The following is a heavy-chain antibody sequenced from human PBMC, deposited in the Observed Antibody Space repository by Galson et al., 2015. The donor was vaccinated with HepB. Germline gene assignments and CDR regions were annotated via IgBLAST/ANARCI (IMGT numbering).Heavy chain of an antibody. V-gene: IGHV3-30*04. CDR1: GFTFSSYV. CDR2: ILYDGSNE. CDR3: VREDRAAVVAGHYFDC. Sequence: SLRLSCAASGFTFSSYVMHWVRQAPGKGLEWVALILYDGSNEYYADSVKGRFTISRDNSKNTLYLQVNSLRGEDTAVYYCVREDRAAVVAGHYFDCWGQGTLVTVSS. J-gene: IGHJ4*02. D-gene: IGHD6-19*01.